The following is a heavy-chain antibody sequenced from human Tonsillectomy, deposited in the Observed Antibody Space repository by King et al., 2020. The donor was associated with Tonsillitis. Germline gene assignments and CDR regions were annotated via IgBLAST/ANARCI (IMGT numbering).Heavy chain of an antibody. J-gene: IGHJ4*02. D-gene: IGHD5-18*01. CDR3: ARCEGDTAMVGAFDY. CDR1: GFSLSTSGMC. Sequence: TLKESGPALVKPTQTLTLTCTFSGFSLSTSGMCVSWIRQPPGKALEWLALIDWDDDKYYSTSLKTRLTISKNTSKNQVVLTMTNMDPVDTATYYCARCEGDTAMVGAFDYWGQGTLVTVSS. V-gene: IGHV2-70*01. CDR2: IDWDDDK.